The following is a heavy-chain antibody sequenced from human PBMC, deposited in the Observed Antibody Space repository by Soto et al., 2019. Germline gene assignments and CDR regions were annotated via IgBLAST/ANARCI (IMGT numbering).Heavy chain of an antibody. V-gene: IGHV4-4*07. CDR3: ARDSSSGYYSPTSYFDY. Sequence: SETLSLTCTVSGGSISRYYWSWIRQPAGKGLEWIGRIYTSGSTNYNPYLKSRVTMSVDTSKNQFSLKLSSVTAADTAVYYCARDSSSGYYSPTSYFDYWGQGTLVTVSS. D-gene: IGHD3-22*01. CDR1: GGSISRYY. CDR2: IYTSGST. J-gene: IGHJ4*02.